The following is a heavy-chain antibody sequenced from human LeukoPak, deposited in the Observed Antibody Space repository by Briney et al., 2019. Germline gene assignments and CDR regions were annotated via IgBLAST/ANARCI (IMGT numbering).Heavy chain of an antibody. D-gene: IGHD4-11*01. Sequence: SETLSLTCTVSGGSISSYYWSWIRQPPGKGLEWIGYIYYSGSTNYNPSLKSRVTISVDTSKNRISLKLSSVTAADTAVYYCARGFRTTLYYYYYYMDVWGKGTTVTVSS. CDR3: ARGFRTTLYYYYYYMDV. V-gene: IGHV4-59*01. J-gene: IGHJ6*03. CDR2: IYYSGST. CDR1: GGSISSYY.